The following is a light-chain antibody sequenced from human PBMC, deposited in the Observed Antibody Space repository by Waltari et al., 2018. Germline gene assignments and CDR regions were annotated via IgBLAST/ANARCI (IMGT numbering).Light chain of an antibody. CDR3: QKRGNWLLT. CDR2: GAS. J-gene: IGKJ4*01. V-gene: IGKV3-11*01. CDR1: KTVSSY. Sequence: DTVLTQPPDTLSLSPGERATLSCSASKTVSSYLAWYQQTPGPAPRLLIYGASNRATVVAATFSGSRSEADFTLTLSSLEPEDFAVYYWQKRGNWLLTFGGGTKVEI.